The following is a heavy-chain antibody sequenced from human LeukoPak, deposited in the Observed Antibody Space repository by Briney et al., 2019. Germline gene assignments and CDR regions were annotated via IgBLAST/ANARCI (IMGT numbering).Heavy chain of an antibody. J-gene: IGHJ4*02. V-gene: IGHV4-59*01. CDR2: ISYGGSP. Sequence: SETLSLTCTVSGGSISNYYWSWIRQPPGKGLDWIGYISYGGSPSYNPSLKSRVTISVDTAKNQFSLKLTSVTAADTALYYCARSVTYSYGYFDQWGQGTLVTVSS. CDR1: GGSISNYY. CDR3: ARSVTYSYGYFDQ. D-gene: IGHD5-18*01.